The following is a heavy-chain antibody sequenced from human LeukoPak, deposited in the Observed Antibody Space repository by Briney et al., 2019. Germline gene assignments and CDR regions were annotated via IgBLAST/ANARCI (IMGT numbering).Heavy chain of an antibody. Sequence: SETLSLTCTVSGGSISSYYWSWLRQPPGKGLEWIGYIYYSGSTNYNPSLKSRVTISVDTSKNHFSLKLSSVTAADTAVYYCARVGGNLPYDYWGQGTLVTVSS. CDR2: IYYSGST. CDR1: GGSISSYY. V-gene: IGHV4-59*01. CDR3: ARVGGNLPYDY. J-gene: IGHJ4*02. D-gene: IGHD4-23*01.